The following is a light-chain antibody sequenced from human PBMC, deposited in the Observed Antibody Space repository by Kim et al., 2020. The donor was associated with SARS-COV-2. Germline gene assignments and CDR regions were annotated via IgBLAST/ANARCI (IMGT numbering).Light chain of an antibody. J-gene: IGLJ7*01. Sequence: NFMLTQPHSVSESPGKTVTISCTRSSGSIASDDVQWYQQRPGSAPTIVIYEDNRRPSGVSNRFSGSIDSSSNSASLTISGLKTEDEADYYCQSYDSPNVVFGGGTQLTVL. CDR2: EDN. V-gene: IGLV6-57*04. CDR1: SGSIASDD. CDR3: QSYDSPNVV.